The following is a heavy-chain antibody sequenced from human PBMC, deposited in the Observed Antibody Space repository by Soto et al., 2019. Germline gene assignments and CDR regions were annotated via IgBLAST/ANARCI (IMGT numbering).Heavy chain of an antibody. Sequence: GGSLRLSCSASGFTFSSYAMHWVRQAPGKGLEYVSAISSNGGSTYYADSVKGRFTISRDNSKNTPYLQMSSLRAEDTAVYYCVKIPSSTVAGRGFDLWGRGTLVTVSS. CDR2: ISSNGGST. J-gene: IGHJ2*01. D-gene: IGHD6-19*01. V-gene: IGHV3-64D*06. CDR3: VKIPSSTVAGRGFDL. CDR1: GFTFSSYA.